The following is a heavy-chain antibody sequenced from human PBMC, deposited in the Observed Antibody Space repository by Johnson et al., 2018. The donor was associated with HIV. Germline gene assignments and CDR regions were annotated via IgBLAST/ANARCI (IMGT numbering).Heavy chain of an antibody. D-gene: IGHD6-13*01. CDR2: LSYDGSNE. CDR1: GFTFGDSA. V-gene: IGHV3-30-3*02. CDR3: AKKQAAAGTGGGAFDI. J-gene: IGHJ3*02. Sequence: QVQLVESGGGVVQPGRSLRLSCAASGFTFGDSAIHWVRQAPGKGLEWVVVLSYDGSNEYYADSVKGRFTISRDNSKNTLYLQMNSLRTEDTAVYYCAKKQAAAGTGGGAFDIWGQGTMVTVSS.